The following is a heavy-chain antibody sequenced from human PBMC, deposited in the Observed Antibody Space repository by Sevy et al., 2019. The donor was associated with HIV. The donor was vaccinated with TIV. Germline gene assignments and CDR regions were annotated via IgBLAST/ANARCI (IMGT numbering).Heavy chain of an antibody. Sequence: GGSLRLSCAASGFTFSSYAMTWVRQAPGKGLEWVANIRQDGNEIYYAASVRGRFTISRDNAKGSLYLQMNNLRVEDTATYYCARRYFDLWGQGTLVTVSS. CDR1: GFTFSSYA. CDR2: IRQDGNEI. V-gene: IGHV3-7*03. CDR3: ARRYFDL. J-gene: IGHJ4*02.